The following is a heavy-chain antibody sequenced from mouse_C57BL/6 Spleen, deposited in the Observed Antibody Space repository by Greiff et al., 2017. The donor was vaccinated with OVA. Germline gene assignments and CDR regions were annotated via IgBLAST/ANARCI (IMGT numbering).Heavy chain of an antibody. J-gene: IGHJ3*01. V-gene: IGHV2-2*01. Sequence: QVQLQQSGPGLVQPSQSLSITCTVSGFSLTSYGLPWVRPSPGKGLEWLGVIWSGGSTDYNAAFISRLSISKDNSKSQVFFKMNSLQADDTAIYYCATNYGSSAWFAYWGQGTLVTVSA. D-gene: IGHD1-1*01. CDR1: GFSLTSYG. CDR2: IWSGGST. CDR3: ATNYGSSAWFAY.